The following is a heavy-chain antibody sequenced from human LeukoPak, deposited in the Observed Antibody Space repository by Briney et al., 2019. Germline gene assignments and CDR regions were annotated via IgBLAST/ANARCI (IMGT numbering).Heavy chain of an antibody. Sequence: GGSLRLSCAASGFTFSSYEMNWVRQAPGKGLEWVSYISSSGSTIYYADSVKGRFTISRDNAKNSLYLQMNSLRAEDTAVYYCARELGTYFDYWGQGTLVTVSS. J-gene: IGHJ4*02. D-gene: IGHD7-27*01. CDR1: GFTFSSYE. V-gene: IGHV3-48*03. CDR2: ISSSGSTI. CDR3: ARELGTYFDY.